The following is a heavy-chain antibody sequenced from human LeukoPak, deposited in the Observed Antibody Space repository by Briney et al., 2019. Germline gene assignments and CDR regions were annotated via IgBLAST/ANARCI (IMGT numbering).Heavy chain of an antibody. V-gene: IGHV4-39*07. CDR1: GGSISSSSYY. CDR3: IQFPPYYYGMDV. Sequence: SETLSLTCTVSGGSISSSSYYWGCIRQPPGKGLECIGSIYYSGSTYYNPSLKSRVTISVDTSKNQFSLKLSSVTAADTAVYYCIQFPPYYYGMDVWGQGTTVTVSS. J-gene: IGHJ6*02. CDR2: IYYSGST. D-gene: IGHD4-11*01.